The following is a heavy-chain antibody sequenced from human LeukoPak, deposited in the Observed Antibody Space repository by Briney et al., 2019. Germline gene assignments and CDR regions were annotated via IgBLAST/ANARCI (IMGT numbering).Heavy chain of an antibody. V-gene: IGHV1-8*01. Sequence: ASVKVSCKASGYTFTSYDINWVRQATGQGLEWMGWMNPNSGNTGYAQKFRGRVTMTRNTSISTAYMELSSLRSEDTAVYYCARYSSSWYSDNDYWGQGTLVTVSS. J-gene: IGHJ4*02. CDR1: GYTFTSYD. CDR2: MNPNSGNT. D-gene: IGHD6-13*01. CDR3: ARYSSSWYSDNDY.